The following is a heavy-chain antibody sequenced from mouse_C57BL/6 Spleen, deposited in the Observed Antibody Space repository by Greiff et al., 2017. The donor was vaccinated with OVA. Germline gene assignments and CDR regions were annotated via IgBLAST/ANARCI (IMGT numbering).Heavy chain of an antibody. CDR2: IYPGDGDT. J-gene: IGHJ3*01. Sequence: QVQLQQSGPELVKPGASVKISCKASGYAFSSSWMNWVKQRPGKGLEWIGRIYPGDGDTNYNGKFKGKATLTADKSSSTAYMQLSSLTSEDSAVYFCARWYDYDGFAYWGQGTLVTVSA. CDR1: GYAFSSSW. D-gene: IGHD2-4*01. V-gene: IGHV1-82*01. CDR3: ARWYDYDGFAY.